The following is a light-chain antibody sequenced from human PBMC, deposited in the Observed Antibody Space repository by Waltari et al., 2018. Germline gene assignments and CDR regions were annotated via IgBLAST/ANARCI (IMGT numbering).Light chain of an antibody. V-gene: IGLV2-14*03. J-gene: IGLJ2*01. Sequence: QSALTQPASVSGSPGKSITISCTGTSSDVGGYNYVSGYQQHPGKAPKLMIYDVSNRPSGVSNRFSGSKSGNTASLTISGLQAEDEADYYCSSYTSSTVVFGGGTKLTVL. CDR3: SSYTSSTVV. CDR2: DVS. CDR1: SSDVGGYNY.